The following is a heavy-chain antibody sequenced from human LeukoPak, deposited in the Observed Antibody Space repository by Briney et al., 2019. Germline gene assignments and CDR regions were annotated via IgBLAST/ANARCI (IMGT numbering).Heavy chain of an antibody. V-gene: IGHV1-18*01. CDR2: ISAYNGST. CDR1: GYTFTSYG. CDR3: ASVKVSSIAALDWFDP. D-gene: IGHD6-6*01. Sequence: GASVKVSCKASGYTFTSYGISWVRQAPGQGLEWMGWISAYNGSTNYAQKLQGRVTMTTDTSTSTAYMELRSLRSDDTAVYYCASVKVSSIAALDWFDPWGQGTLVTVSS. J-gene: IGHJ5*02.